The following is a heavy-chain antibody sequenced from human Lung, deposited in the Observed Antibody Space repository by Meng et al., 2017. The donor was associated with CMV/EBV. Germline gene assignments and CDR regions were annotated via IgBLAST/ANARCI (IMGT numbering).Heavy chain of an antibody. CDR3: ALFTRSWFDP. V-gene: IGHV2-5*02. J-gene: IGHJ5*02. Sequence: QHTWEEAGPTLVKPTPTLTLTCTFSGFSLSTSEVGVGWIRQPPGKALEWLAVIYWDDDKRYSPSLKSRLTITKDTSKNQVVLTLTNMDPVDTATYYCALFTRSWFDPWGQGTLVTVSS. D-gene: IGHD2-2*01. CDR1: GFSLSTSEVG. CDR2: IYWDDDK.